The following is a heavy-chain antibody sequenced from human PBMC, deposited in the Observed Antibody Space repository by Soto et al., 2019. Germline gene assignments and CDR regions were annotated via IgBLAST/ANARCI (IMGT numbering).Heavy chain of an antibody. V-gene: IGHV3-23*01. CDR1: GFTFSSYA. CDR2: ISGSGGST. D-gene: IGHD2-2*03. CDR3: AKADPGYCSSTSCYFYYYYYMDV. Sequence: GGSLRLSCAASGFTFSSYAMSWVRQAPGKGLEWVSAISGSGGSTYYADSVKGRFTISRDNSKNTLYLQMNSLRAEDTAVYYCAKADPGYCSSTSCYFYYYYYMDVWGKGTTVTVSS. J-gene: IGHJ6*03.